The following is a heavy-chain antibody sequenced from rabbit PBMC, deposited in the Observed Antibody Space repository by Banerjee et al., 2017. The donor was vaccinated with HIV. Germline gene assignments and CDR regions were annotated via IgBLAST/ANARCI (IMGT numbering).Heavy chain of an antibody. V-gene: IGHV1S47*01. J-gene: IGHJ4*01. D-gene: IGHD4-2*01. Sequence: QEQLVESGGGLVQPGGSLKLSCKASGFDFSSHGVSWVRQAPGKGLEWIGYIDPVFGSTYYASWVNGRFTISSHNAQNTVDLQMNSLTPADTATYFCATTGSLPLDLWGPGTLVTVS. CDR2: IDPVFGST. CDR1: GFDFSSHG. CDR3: ATTGSLPLDL.